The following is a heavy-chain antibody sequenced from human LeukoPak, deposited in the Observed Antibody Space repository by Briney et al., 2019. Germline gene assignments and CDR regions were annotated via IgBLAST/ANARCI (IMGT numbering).Heavy chain of an antibody. J-gene: IGHJ6*02. D-gene: IGHD6-13*01. Sequence: GGSLRLSCAASGFTVSSNYMSWVRQAPGKGLEWVSVIYSGGSTYYADSVKGRFTISGDNSKNTLHLQMNSLRAEDTAVYYCASSYSSSWVYGMDVWGQGTTVTVSS. CDR3: ASSYSSSWVYGMDV. V-gene: IGHV3-53*01. CDR2: IYSGGST. CDR1: GFTVSSNY.